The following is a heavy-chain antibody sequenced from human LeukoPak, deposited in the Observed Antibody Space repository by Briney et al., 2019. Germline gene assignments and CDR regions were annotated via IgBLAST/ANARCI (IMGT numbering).Heavy chain of an antibody. V-gene: IGHV3-48*02. CDR2: ISSSSSTI. CDR1: GFTFSSYS. J-gene: IGHJ5*02. Sequence: GGSLRLSCAASGFTFSSYSMNWVRQAPGKGLEWVSYISSSSSTIYYADSVKGRFTISRDNAKNSLYLQMNSLRDEDTAVYYCARVEGYSSGWYWFDPWGQGTLVTVSS. D-gene: IGHD6-19*01. CDR3: ARVEGYSSGWYWFDP.